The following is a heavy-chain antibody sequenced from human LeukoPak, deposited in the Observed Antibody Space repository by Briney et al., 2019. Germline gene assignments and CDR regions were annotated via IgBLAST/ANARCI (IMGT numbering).Heavy chain of an antibody. CDR3: VREPYSSGWLNKPDAFDI. D-gene: IGHD6-19*01. CDR2: IWYDGSNK. V-gene: IGHV3-33*01. J-gene: IGHJ3*02. Sequence: GRSLRLSCAASGFTFSSYGMHWVRQAPGKGLEWVAVIWYDGSNKYYADSVQGRFTISRDNSKNTLYLQMNSLRAEDTAVYYCVREPYSSGWLNKPDAFDIWGQGTMVTVSS. CDR1: GFTFSSYG.